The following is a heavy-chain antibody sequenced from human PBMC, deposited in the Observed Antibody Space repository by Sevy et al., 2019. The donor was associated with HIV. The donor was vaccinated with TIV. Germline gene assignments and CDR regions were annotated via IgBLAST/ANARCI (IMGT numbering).Heavy chain of an antibody. J-gene: IGHJ6*02. CDR3: AKTIDSGGGVVPAANYFYYGLDV. CDR1: GFTFSAYA. V-gene: IGHV3-23*01. Sequence: QLGGSLRLSCAASGFTFSAYAMNWVRQAPGKGLEWVSAISGKGRNTHYTDSVEGRFTISRDNSNNTLYLQMNSLRAEDTAVYYCAKTIDSGGGVVPAANYFYYGLDVWGQGTTVTVSS. CDR2: ISGKGRNT. D-gene: IGHD2-2*01.